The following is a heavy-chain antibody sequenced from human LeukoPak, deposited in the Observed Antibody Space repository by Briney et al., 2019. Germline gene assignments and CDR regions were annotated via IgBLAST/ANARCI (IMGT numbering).Heavy chain of an antibody. CDR2: INPNSGST. J-gene: IGHJ4*02. CDR3: GMTSMVRGVIAYYFDY. D-gene: IGHD3-10*01. V-gene: IGHV1-2*05. CDR1: GYTFTGYY. Sequence: ASVKLSCKASGYTFTGYYMHWVRQAPGQGLEWMGRINPNSGSTNYAQKFHGRVIMTRDKSISKAYMELSRLRSGETGVYYCGMTSMVRGVIAYYFDYWGQGTLVTVSS.